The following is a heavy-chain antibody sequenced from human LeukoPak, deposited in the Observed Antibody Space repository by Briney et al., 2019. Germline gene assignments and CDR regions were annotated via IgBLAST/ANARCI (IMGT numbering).Heavy chain of an antibody. V-gene: IGHV4-39*07. CDR2: IYYSGNT. CDR3: ARLYYYGSGSYPDY. CDR1: GSSISNYY. Sequence: SSETLSLTCTVSGSSISNYYWGWIRQAPGKGLEWIGSIYYSGNTYYNSSLKSRVTISLDTSKNQFSLKLSSVTAADTAVYYCARLYYYGSGSYPDYWDQGTLVTVSS. J-gene: IGHJ4*02. D-gene: IGHD3-10*01.